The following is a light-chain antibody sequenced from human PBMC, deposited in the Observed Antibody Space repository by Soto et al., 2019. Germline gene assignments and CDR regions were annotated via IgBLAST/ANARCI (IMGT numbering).Light chain of an antibody. V-gene: IGKV3-15*01. CDR3: QQYNNWPPHT. CDR1: QSVSSN. J-gene: IGKJ2*01. Sequence: EIVMTQSPATLSVSPGERATLSCRASQSVSSNLAWYQQKPGQAPRLLTYGASTRATGMPARFSGSGSGTEFTLTISSLQSEDSAVYYCQQYNNWPPHTFGQGTKLEI. CDR2: GAS.